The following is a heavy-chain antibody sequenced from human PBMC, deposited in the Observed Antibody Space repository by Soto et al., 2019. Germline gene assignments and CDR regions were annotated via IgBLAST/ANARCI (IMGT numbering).Heavy chain of an antibody. CDR3: ARDERGGGYTGRMSPLGPVEY. CDR2: ITDTSSHI. J-gene: IGHJ4*02. D-gene: IGHD3-16*01. Sequence: EVQLVESGGGLVKPGESLRLSCAASGFTFRDYSMNWVRRAPGKGLEWVSFITDTSSHIYYADSVKGRFTTSRDNAKNSLYLQMHSLRVDDTAIYYCARDERGGGYTGRMSPLGPVEYWGQGALVTVSS. CDR1: GFTFRDYS. V-gene: IGHV3-21*02.